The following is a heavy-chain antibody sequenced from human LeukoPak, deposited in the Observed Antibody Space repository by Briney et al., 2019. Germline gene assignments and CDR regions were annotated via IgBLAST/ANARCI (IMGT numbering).Heavy chain of an antibody. V-gene: IGHV4-34*01. D-gene: IGHD3-22*01. CDR2: IYYSGST. CDR3: ARNPYYYDSSGSQHLFDY. Sequence: SETLSLTCAVYGGSFSGYYWSWIRQPPGKGLEWIGSIYYSGSTYYNPSLKSRVTISVDTSKHQFSLKLSSVTAADTAVYYCARNPYYYDSSGSQHLFDYWGQGTLVTVSS. CDR1: GGSFSGYY. J-gene: IGHJ4*02.